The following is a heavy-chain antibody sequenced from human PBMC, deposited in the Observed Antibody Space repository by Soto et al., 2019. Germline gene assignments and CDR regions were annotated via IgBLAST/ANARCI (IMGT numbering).Heavy chain of an antibody. CDR3: ARHRYSYGVYYFDY. CDR1: SGSIGNYA. CDR2: IYYSGST. Sequence: AVTRSLTCIGSSGSIGNYAWMWIRQPPGKGLEWIGYIYYSGSTNYNPSLTSRVTISVDTSKNQFSLKLSSVTAADTAVYYCARHRYSYGVYYFDYWGQGTLVTVS. V-gene: IGHV4-59*08. D-gene: IGHD5-18*01. J-gene: IGHJ4*02.